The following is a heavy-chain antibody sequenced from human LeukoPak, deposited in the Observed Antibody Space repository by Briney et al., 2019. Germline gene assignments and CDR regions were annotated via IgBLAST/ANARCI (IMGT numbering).Heavy chain of an antibody. CDR3: TRGGELMNF. CDR2: IYTSGST. D-gene: IGHD1-26*01. Sequence: PSQTLSLTCTVSGASVNSGNYYWTWIRQPAGKRLEWIGRIYTSGSTNYNPSLKSRVTISIDASKNQFSLRLSSVTAADTAVYYCTRGGELMNFWGQGTLVTVSS. V-gene: IGHV4-61*02. J-gene: IGHJ4*02. CDR1: GASVNSGNYY.